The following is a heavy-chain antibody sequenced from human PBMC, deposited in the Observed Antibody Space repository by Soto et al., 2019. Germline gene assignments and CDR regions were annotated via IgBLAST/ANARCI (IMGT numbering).Heavy chain of an antibody. CDR3: ARATETTDYNYYAMDV. J-gene: IGHJ6*02. Sequence: SETLSLTCTVSGASISTGGYYWSWIRQHPGKGLEWIGFTYYSGNTYYNPSLKSRFTISVDRSKNQFSLKLSSVTVADTAVYYCARATETTDYNYYAMDVWGQGTTVTVSS. CDR1: GASISTGGYY. CDR2: TYYSGNT. D-gene: IGHD1-1*01. V-gene: IGHV4-31*03.